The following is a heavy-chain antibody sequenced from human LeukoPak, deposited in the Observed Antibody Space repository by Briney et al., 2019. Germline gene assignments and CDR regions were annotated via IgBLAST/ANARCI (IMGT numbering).Heavy chain of an antibody. V-gene: IGHV1-69*04. CDR1: GGTFSSYS. CDR3: ARDLFQGYSGYEKYYFDY. D-gene: IGHD5-12*01. Sequence: SVKVSCKASGGTFSSYSISWVQQAPGQALEWMGRIIPILGIANYAQKFQGRVTITADKSTSTAYMELSSLRSEDTAVYYCARDLFQGYSGYEKYYFDYWGQGTLVTVSS. J-gene: IGHJ4*02. CDR2: IIPILGIA.